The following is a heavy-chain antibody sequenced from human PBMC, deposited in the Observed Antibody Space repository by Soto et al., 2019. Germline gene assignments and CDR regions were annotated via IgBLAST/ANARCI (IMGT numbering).Heavy chain of an antibody. CDR3: AREPYCGGDCYASEYFQH. J-gene: IGHJ1*01. CDR1: GFTFSSYG. CDR2: IWYDGSNK. Sequence: QVQLVESGGGVVQPGRSLRLSCAASGFTFSSYGMHWVRQAPGKGLEWVAVIWYDGSNKYYADSVKGRFTISRDNSMNTLYLQMNSLRAEDTAVYYCAREPYCGGDCYASEYFQHWGQGTLVTVSS. V-gene: IGHV3-33*01. D-gene: IGHD2-21*02.